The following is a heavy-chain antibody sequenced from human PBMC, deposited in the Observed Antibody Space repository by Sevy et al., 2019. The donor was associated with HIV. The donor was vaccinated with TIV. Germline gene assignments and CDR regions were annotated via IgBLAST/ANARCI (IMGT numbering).Heavy chain of an antibody. CDR3: AKVGLLSSYMYHFYY. CDR1: GFTFSNYG. Sequence: GGSLRLSCAISGFTFSNYGMHWVRQAPGKGLEWVAVISYDGSNKEYADSVKGRFTISRDNSKNTLYLQMYSLRPEDTAVYYCAKVGLLSSYMYHFYYWGQGTLVTVSS. V-gene: IGHV3-30*18. CDR2: ISYDGSNK. D-gene: IGHD2-15*01. J-gene: IGHJ4*02.